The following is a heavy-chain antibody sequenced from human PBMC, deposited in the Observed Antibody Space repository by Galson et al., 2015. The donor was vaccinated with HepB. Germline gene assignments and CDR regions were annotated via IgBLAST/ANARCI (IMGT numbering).Heavy chain of an antibody. CDR2: INSDGSCT. Sequence: SLRLSCAASGFTFSRYWMHWVRQAPGKGLVWVSRINSDGSCTSYADSVKGRFTISRDNAKNTLYLQMNSLRAEDTAVYYCARDLGQQLAYWYFDLWGRGTLVTVSS. CDR1: GFTFSRYW. V-gene: IGHV3-74*01. J-gene: IGHJ2*01. D-gene: IGHD6-13*01. CDR3: ARDLGQQLAYWYFDL.